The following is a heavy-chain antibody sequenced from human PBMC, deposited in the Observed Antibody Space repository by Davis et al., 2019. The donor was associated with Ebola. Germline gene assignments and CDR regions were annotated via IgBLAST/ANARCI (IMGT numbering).Heavy chain of an antibody. CDR1: SGSFSGYQ. V-gene: IGHV4-34*01. CDR3: ARGRPFF. J-gene: IGHJ4*02. Sequence: SETLSLTCAVYSGSFSGYQWSWIRQPPGKGLEWIGEINHSGSTNYNPSLKSRVTISVDTSKNQFSLKLNSVTAADTAVYYCARGRPFFWGQGTLVTVSS. CDR2: INHSGST. D-gene: IGHD2/OR15-2a*01.